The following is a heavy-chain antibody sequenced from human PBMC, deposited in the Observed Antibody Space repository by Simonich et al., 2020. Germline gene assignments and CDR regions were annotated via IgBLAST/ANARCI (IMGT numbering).Heavy chain of an antibody. CDR2: IKSKTDGGTT. J-gene: IGHJ3*02. D-gene: IGHD2-21*02. Sequence: EVQLVESGGGLVKPGGSLRLSCAASGFTFSNAWMSWVRQAPGKGLEWVGRIKSKTDGGTTDYAAPVKGRFTISRDDSKNTLYLQMNSLKTEDTAVYYCTTGWYGGNSGAFDIWGQGTMVTVSS. CDR1: GFTFSNAW. V-gene: IGHV3-15*01. CDR3: TTGWYGGNSGAFDI.